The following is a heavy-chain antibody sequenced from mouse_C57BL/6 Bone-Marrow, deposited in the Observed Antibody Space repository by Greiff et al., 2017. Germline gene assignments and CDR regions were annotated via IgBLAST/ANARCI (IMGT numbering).Heavy chain of an antibody. CDR1: GFNIKDDY. V-gene: IGHV14-4*01. CDR3: TTDTTVVAPAY. D-gene: IGHD1-1*01. J-gene: IGHJ3*01. CDR2: IDPENGDT. Sequence: VQLKESGAELVRPGASVKLSCTASGFNIKDDYMHWVQQRPEQGLEWIGWIDPENGDTEYASKCPGKATITADTSSKTAYLQLSSLTSEDTAVYYCTTDTTVVAPAYWGQGTLVTVSA.